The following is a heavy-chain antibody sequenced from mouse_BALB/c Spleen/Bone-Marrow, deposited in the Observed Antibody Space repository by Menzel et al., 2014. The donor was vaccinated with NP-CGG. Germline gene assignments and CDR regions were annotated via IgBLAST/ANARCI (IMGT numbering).Heavy chain of an antibody. V-gene: IGHV1S137*01. CDR1: GYTFXDYA. D-gene: IGHD2-4*01. J-gene: IGHJ3*01. CDR3: ARDYDYGFAY. Sequence: VQLQRSGAELVRPGVSVKISCKGSGYTFXDYAMHWVKQSHAKSLEWIGVISTYYGDASYNQKFKGKATMTVDKSSSTAYMELARLTSEDSAIYYCARDYDYGFAYWGQGTLVTVSA. CDR2: ISTYYGDA.